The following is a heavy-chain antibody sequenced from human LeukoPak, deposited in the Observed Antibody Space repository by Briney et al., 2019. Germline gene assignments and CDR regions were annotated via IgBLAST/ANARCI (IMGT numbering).Heavy chain of an antibody. CDR2: ISSNGGST. CDR3: VKVGGSVFDY. CDR1: GFTFSSYA. D-gene: IGHD3-10*01. Sequence: GGSLRLSCSASGFTFSSYAMHWVRQAPGKGLEHVSAISSNGGSTYYADSVKGRFTISRDNSKNTLYLQMSSLRAEDTAVYYCVKVGGSVFDYWGQGTLVTVSS. J-gene: IGHJ4*02. V-gene: IGHV3-64D*09.